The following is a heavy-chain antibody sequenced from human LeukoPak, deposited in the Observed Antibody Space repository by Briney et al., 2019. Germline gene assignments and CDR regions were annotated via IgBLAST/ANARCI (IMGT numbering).Heavy chain of an antibody. Sequence: GGSLRLSCAASGCAFSFYAMSWLRQPPGKGLEWVSTINANSGTTSYAASVRGRFTITRDNSKNTLYPQVNTLRTDDTATYYCAKPISGGLAVTADWFHPWGQGTLVVVSS. CDR1: GCAFSFYA. V-gene: IGHV3-23*01. J-gene: IGHJ5*01. CDR3: AKPISGGLAVTADWFHP. CDR2: INANSGTT. D-gene: IGHD6-19*01.